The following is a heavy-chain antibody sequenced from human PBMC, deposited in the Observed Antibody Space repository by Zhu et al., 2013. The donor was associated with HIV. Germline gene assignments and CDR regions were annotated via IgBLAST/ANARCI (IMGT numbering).Heavy chain of an antibody. CDR3: ARDASAAAGAYLQWLVPVHYYYMDV. Sequence: QVQLVQSGAEVKKPGASVKVSCKASGYTFTGYYMHWVRQAPGQGLEWMGWINPNSGGTNYAQKFQGRVTMTRDTSISTAYMELSRLRSDDTAVYYCARDASAAAGAYLQWLVPVHYYYMDVWGKGTTVTVSS. D-gene: IGHD6-13*01. J-gene: IGHJ6*03. CDR1: GYTFTGYY. CDR2: INPNSGGT. V-gene: IGHV1-2*02.